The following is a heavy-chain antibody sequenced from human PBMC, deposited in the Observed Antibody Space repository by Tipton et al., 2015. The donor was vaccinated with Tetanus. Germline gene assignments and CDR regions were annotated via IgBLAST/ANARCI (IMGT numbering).Heavy chain of an antibody. Sequence: TLSLTCSVSDGSSRNYYWSWIRQPPGKGLEWLAYVSGRGTTNSNYYLKSRITMTRDTSRNQFSLTLTSVTAADTAVYYCARANYDSFKKGPFVSWGQGSLVIVSS. V-gene: IGHV4-59*01. J-gene: IGHJ4*02. CDR1: DGSSRNYY. CDR2: VSGRGTT. D-gene: IGHD3-3*01. CDR3: ARANYDSFKKGPFVS.